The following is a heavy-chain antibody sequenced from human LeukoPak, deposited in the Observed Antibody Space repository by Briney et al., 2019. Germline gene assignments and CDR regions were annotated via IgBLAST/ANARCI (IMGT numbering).Heavy chain of an antibody. CDR1: GDSLSSNSAA. V-gene: IGHV6-1*01. CDR3: ARSLVVAAAGTGWLYYYYGMDV. D-gene: IGHD6-13*01. CDR2: TYYRSKLYN. J-gene: IGHJ6*02. Sequence: SQTLSLTCAISGDSLSSNSAAWHWLRQSPSRGLEWLGRTYYRSKLYNDYAVSVKSRITINPDTSKNQFSLQLNSVTPEDTAVYYCARSLVVAAAGTGWLYYYYGMDVWGQGTTVTVSS.